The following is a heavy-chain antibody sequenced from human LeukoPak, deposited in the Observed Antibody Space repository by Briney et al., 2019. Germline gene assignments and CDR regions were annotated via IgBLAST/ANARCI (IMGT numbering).Heavy chain of an antibody. Sequence: SETLSLTCTVSGGSISSSSYYWGWIRQPPGKGLEWIGSIYYIGSTYYNPSLKSRVTISVDTSKNQFSLKLSSVTAPDTAVYYCASTNGMDVWGQGTTVTVSS. V-gene: IGHV4-39*01. CDR3: ASTNGMDV. CDR1: GGSISSSSYY. J-gene: IGHJ6*02. CDR2: IYYIGST. D-gene: IGHD2-2*01.